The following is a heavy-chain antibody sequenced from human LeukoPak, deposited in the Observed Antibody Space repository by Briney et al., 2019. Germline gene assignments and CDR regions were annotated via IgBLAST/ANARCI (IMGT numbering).Heavy chain of an antibody. Sequence: PGGSLRLSCAASGFTFSSYAMHWVRQAPGKGLEWVAVISYDGSNKYYADSVKGRFTISRDNSKNTLYLQMNSLRAEDTAVYYCARDGIYGGNHRSYFDYWGQGTLVTVSS. D-gene: IGHD4-23*01. V-gene: IGHV3-30*01. CDR2: ISYDGSNK. CDR1: GFTFSSYA. CDR3: ARDGIYGGNHRSYFDY. J-gene: IGHJ4*02.